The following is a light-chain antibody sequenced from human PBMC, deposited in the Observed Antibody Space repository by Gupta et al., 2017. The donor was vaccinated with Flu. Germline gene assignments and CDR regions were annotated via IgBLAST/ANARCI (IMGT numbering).Light chain of an antibody. V-gene: IGKV1-27*01. CDR1: QGIRNY. CDR3: QKYNSAPWT. J-gene: IGKJ1*01. Sequence: DSQMTQSPSSLSAYVGDRVTITCRASQGIRNYLAWYQQKPGKVPSRFSGSGSGTDFTLTISSLQPEDVATYYCQKYNSAPWTFGQGTKVEIK.